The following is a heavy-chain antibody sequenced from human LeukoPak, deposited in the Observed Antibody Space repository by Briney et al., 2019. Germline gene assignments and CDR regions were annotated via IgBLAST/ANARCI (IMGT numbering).Heavy chain of an antibody. V-gene: IGHV4-39*01. CDR3: ARLFSRGWPYYYGLGA. Sequence: SETLSLTCTVSGGSIDSSGSYWGWIRQPPGKGLEWIGCVYYGGDAYYNPSLKSRFTISADLSKNQFSLSLISVTAADTALYYCARLFSRGWPYYYGLGAWGQGTTVTVSS. CDR1: GGSIDSSGSY. CDR2: VYYGGDA. J-gene: IGHJ6*02. D-gene: IGHD6-19*01.